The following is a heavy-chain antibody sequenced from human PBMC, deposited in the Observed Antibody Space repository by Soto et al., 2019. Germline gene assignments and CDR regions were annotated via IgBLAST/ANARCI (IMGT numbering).Heavy chain of an antibody. CDR3: ARDLSAITMVRGSLRFDP. D-gene: IGHD3-10*01. Sequence: QVQLVQSGAEVKKPGSSVKVSCKASGGTFSSYTISWVRQAPGQGLEWMGRIIPVLGIANYAQKFQGRVTITADKSTSTAYKELSSLRSKDTAVYYYARDLSAITMVRGSLRFDPWGQGTLVNVSS. J-gene: IGHJ5*02. CDR1: GGTFSSYT. V-gene: IGHV1-69*08. CDR2: IIPVLGIA.